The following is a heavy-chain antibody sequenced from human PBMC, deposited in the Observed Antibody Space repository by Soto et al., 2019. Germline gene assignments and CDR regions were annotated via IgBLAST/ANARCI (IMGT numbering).Heavy chain of an antibody. CDR3: AKGYDFWSGPDDYYFDY. J-gene: IGHJ4*02. Sequence: GGSLRLSCAASGFTFSSYAMSWVRQAPGKGLEWVSAISGSGGSTYYADSVKGRFTISRDNSKNTLYLQMNSLRAEDTAVYYCAKGYDFWSGPDDYYFDYRGQGTLVTVSS. CDR1: GFTFSSYA. D-gene: IGHD3-3*01. CDR2: ISGSGGST. V-gene: IGHV3-23*01.